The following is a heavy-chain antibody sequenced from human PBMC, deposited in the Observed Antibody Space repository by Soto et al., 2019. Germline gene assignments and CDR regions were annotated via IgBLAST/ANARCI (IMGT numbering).Heavy chain of an antibody. CDR1: GGSFSGYY. V-gene: IGHV4-34*01. CDR2: INHSGST. J-gene: IGHJ6*02. CDR3: ARADDYGMDV. Sequence: PSETLSLTCAVYGGSFSGYYWSWIRRPPGKGLEWIGEINHSGSTNYNPSLKSRVTISVDTSKNQFSLKLSSVTAADTAVYYCARADDYGMDVWGQGTTVTVSS.